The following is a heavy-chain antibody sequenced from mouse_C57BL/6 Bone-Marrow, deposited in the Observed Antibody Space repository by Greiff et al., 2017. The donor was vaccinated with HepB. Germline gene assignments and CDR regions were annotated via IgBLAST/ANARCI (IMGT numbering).Heavy chain of an antibody. CDR3: ASQDYGFAY. CDR1: GYSFTGYF. D-gene: IGHD2-4*01. CDR2: INPYNGDT. V-gene: IGHV1-20*01. J-gene: IGHJ3*01. Sequence: EVKLMESGPELVKPGDSVKISCKASGYSFTGYFMNWVMQSHGKSLEWIGRINPYNGDTFYNQKFKGKATLTVDKSSSTAHMELRSLTSEDSAVYYCASQDYGFAYWGQGTLVTVSA.